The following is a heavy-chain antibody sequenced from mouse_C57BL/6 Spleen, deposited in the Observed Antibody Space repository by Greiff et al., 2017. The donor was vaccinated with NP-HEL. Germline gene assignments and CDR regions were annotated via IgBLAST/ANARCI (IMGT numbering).Heavy chain of an antibody. V-gene: IGHV5-17*01. D-gene: IGHD1-1*01. CDR3: ARSTTVVAYYFDY. CDR2: ISSGSSTI. Sequence: EVKVEESGGGLVKPGGSLKLSCAASGFTFSDYGMHWVRQAPEKGLEWVAYISSGSSTIYYADTVKGRFTISRDNAKNTLFLQMTSLRSEDTAMYYCARSTTVVAYYFDYWGQGTTLTVSS. J-gene: IGHJ2*01. CDR1: GFTFSDYG.